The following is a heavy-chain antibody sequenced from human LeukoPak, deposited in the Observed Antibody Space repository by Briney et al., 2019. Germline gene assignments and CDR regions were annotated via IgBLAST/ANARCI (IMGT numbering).Heavy chain of an antibody. V-gene: IGHV1-69*05. J-gene: IGHJ3*02. CDR2: IIPIFGTA. CDR1: GGTFSSYA. CDR3: ATPAYCGGDCYLDSGAFDI. D-gene: IGHD2-21*02. Sequence: SVKVSCKASGGTFSSYAISWVRQAPGQGLEWMGGIIPIFGTANYAQKFQGRVTITTDESTSTAYMELSSLRSEDTAVYYCATPAYCGGDCYLDSGAFDIWGQGTMVTVSS.